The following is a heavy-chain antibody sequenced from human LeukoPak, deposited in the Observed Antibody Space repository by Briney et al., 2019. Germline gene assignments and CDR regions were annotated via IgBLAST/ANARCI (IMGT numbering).Heavy chain of an antibody. D-gene: IGHD1-1*01. CDR3: ARDQGGWNPQSGQLDY. CDR1: GYTFTSYY. V-gene: IGHV1-46*01. Sequence: GASVKVSCKASGYTFTSYYMHWVRQAPGQGLEWMGIINPSGGSTSYAQKFQGRVTMTRDTSTSTVYMELSSLRSEDTAVYYCARDQGGWNPQSGQLDYWGQGTLVTVSS. CDR2: INPSGGST. J-gene: IGHJ4*02.